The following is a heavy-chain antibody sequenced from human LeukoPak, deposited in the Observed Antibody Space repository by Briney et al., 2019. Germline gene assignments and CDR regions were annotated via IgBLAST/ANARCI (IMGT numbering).Heavy chain of an antibody. J-gene: IGHJ3*01. V-gene: IGHV4-39*07. CDR1: GGSISRSSYY. CDR3: ARRSAYSSSSGVHL. D-gene: IGHD6-6*01. CDR2: IYYSGST. Sequence: SETLSLTCTASGGSISRSSYYWGWIRQPPGKGLEWIGSIYYSGSTYYNPSLKSRVTISVDTSKNQFSLKLSSVTAADTAVYYCARRSAYSSSSGVHLWGQGTMVTVSS.